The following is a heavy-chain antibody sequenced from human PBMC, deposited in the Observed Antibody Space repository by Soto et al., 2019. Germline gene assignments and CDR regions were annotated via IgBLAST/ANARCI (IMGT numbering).Heavy chain of an antibody. CDR3: AREKYCSSTSCHDFDY. V-gene: IGHV3-33*01. CDR1: GFTFSSYG. J-gene: IGHJ4*02. CDR2: IWYDGSNK. Sequence: GGSLRLSCAASGFTFSSYGMHWVRQAPGKGLEWVAVIWYDGSNKYYADSVKGRFTISRDNSKNTLYLQMNSLRAEDTAVYYCAREKYCSSTSCHDFDYWGQGTLVTVS. D-gene: IGHD2-2*01.